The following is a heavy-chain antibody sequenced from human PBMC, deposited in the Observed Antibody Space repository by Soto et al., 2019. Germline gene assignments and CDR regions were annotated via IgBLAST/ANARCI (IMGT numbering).Heavy chain of an antibody. J-gene: IGHJ5*02. V-gene: IGHV3-48*02. Sequence: QVVESGGGLVQPGGSLRLSCAASGFTFSAYSMNWARQAPGKGLEWVSYITAGSDTVFYADSVKGRFTISSDNAKNSLYLQMNSMRDEDTAVYYCARDNGMAGSFDPWSPGTLVTVSS. D-gene: IGHD2-8*01. CDR2: ITAGSDTV. CDR3: ARDNGMAGSFDP. CDR1: GFTFSAYS.